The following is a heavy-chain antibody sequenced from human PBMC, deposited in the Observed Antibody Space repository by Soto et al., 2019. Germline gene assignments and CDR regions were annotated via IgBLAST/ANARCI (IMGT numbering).Heavy chain of an antibody. CDR2: IIPIFGTA. D-gene: IGHD6-19*01. J-gene: IGHJ4*02. Sequence: VKVSCKASGGTSSSYPISCVRQAPGQGLEWMGGIIPIFGTANYAQKFQGRVTITADESTSTAYMELSSLRSEDTAVYYCATRATGYSSGWDFDYWGQGTLVTVSS. V-gene: IGHV1-69*13. CDR1: GGTSSSYP. CDR3: ATRATGYSSGWDFDY.